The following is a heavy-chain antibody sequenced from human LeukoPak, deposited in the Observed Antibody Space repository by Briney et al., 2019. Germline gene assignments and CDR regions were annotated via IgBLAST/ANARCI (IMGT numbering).Heavy chain of an antibody. CDR2: ISSSSYI. CDR3: ARDLAIFGVVINDY. Sequence: TGGSLRLSCAASGFTFSSYSMNWVRQAPGKGLEWVSSISSSSYIYYADSVKGRFTISRDNAKNSLYLQMNSLRAEDTAVYYCARDLAIFGVVINDYWGQGTLVTVSS. V-gene: IGHV3-21*01. D-gene: IGHD3-3*01. J-gene: IGHJ4*02. CDR1: GFTFSSYS.